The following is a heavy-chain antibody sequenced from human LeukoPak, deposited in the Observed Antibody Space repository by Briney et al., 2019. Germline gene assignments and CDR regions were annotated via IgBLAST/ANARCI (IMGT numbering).Heavy chain of an antibody. CDR2: MHYSGGA. CDR3: ARDIRVVGATHYFDQ. D-gene: IGHD1-26*01. J-gene: IGHJ4*02. Sequence: PSETLSLTCTVSGGSITSYYWSWVRQPPGKGLEWVGYMHYSGGATYYPSLKSRVAMSIDASKNHLSLKLSSVTAADTAVYYCARDIRVVGATHYFDQWGQGTLVTVSS. V-gene: IGHV4-59*01. CDR1: GGSITSYY.